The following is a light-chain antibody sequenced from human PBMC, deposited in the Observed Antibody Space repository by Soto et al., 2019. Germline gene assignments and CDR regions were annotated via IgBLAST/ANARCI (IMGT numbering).Light chain of an antibody. Sequence: DIQMTQSPSSLSASVGDRVTITCRASQSIGIYLNWYQQEPGKAPKLLIYDASSLESGVPSRFSGSGSGTEFTLTISSLQPDDFATYYCQQYNTYSPERTFGQGTKVDIK. CDR2: DAS. CDR3: QQYNTYSPERT. V-gene: IGKV1-5*01. CDR1: QSIGIY. J-gene: IGKJ1*01.